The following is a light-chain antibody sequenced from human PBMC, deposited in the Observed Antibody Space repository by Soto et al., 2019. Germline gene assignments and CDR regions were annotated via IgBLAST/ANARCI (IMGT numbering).Light chain of an antibody. CDR2: DVS. CDR1: SSDVGGYTS. V-gene: IGLV2-11*01. J-gene: IGLJ2*01. CDR3: CSYAGSYTSYVV. Sequence: QSVLTQPPSLSGSPGQSITISCTGTSSDVGGYTSVSWYQQHPGKAPKLVIYDVSKRPSGVPDRFSGSKSGNTASLTISGLQAEDEADYYCCSYAGSYTSYVVFGGGTKLTVL.